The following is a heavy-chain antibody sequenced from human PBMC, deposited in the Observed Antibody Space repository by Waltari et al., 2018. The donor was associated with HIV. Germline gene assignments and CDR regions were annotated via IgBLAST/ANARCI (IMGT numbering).Heavy chain of an antibody. D-gene: IGHD3-10*01. CDR2: MWHDGSNE. V-gene: IGHV3-33*01. Sequence: QVQLVESGGGVAQSGRSLRLSCAASGFTFRYYGMHWVRQAPGKGVEWVAFMWHDGSNEYYADSVKGRFTISRDNSRNILYLQMRNLRVEDTAVYYCARVMRFGEIFSSYGYYGMDVWGQGTTVSVPS. CDR1: GFTFRYYG. J-gene: IGHJ6*02. CDR3: ARVMRFGEIFSSYGYYGMDV.